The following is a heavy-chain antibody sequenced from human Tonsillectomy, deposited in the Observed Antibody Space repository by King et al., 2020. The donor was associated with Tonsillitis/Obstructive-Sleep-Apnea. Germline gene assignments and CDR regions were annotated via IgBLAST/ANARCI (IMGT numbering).Heavy chain of an antibody. J-gene: IGHJ4*02. CDR3: ASWVDGRRFAY. V-gene: IGHV3-33*01. CDR2: IWYDGSNK. Sequence: VQLVESGGGVVQPGRSLRLSCAASGFTFSSYGMNWVRQAPGKGLEWVAVIWYDGSNKNYVDPVKGRVTISRDNSKNMLWLQMNSLRAEDTGVYYFASWVDGRRFAYWGQGTLVTVSS. D-gene: IGHD5-12*01. CDR1: GFTFSSYG.